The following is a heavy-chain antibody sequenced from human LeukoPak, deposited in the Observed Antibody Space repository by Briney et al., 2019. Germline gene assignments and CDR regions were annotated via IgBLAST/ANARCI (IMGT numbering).Heavy chain of an antibody. Sequence: SETLSLTCTVSGVDIYSSTYYWAWIRQPPGKGLEFIGSIYYNEDTYSNPSLKSRLTISVDTSTNQFSLRLNSVTAADTAVYFCARQLAAGNDAFDIWGQGTTVTVSS. D-gene: IGHD2-15*01. CDR3: ARQLAAGNDAFDI. V-gene: IGHV4-39*01. CDR1: GVDIYSSTYY. CDR2: IYYNEDT. J-gene: IGHJ3*02.